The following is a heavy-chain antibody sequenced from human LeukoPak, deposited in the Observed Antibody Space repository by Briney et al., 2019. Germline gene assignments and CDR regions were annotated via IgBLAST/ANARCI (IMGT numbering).Heavy chain of an antibody. V-gene: IGHV3-30-3*01. Sequence: PGGSLRLSCAASGFTFSSYAMHWVRQAPGKGLEWVAVISYDGSNKYYADSVKGRFTISRDNSKNTLYLQMNSLRAEGTAVFYCARETGSAVGSTDFDYWGQGALVTVSS. D-gene: IGHD4-17*01. CDR1: GFTFSSYA. J-gene: IGHJ4*02. CDR3: ARETGSAVGSTDFDY. CDR2: ISYDGSNK.